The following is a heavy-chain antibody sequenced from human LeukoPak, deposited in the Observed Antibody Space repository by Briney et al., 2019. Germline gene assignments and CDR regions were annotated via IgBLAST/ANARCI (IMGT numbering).Heavy chain of an antibody. V-gene: IGHV1-2*02. CDR3: ARDRSMIVVVMASHAFDI. CDR2: IIPNSGGT. J-gene: IGHJ3*02. Sequence: ASVKVSCKASGYTFTSYYMHWVRQAPGQGLEWMGWIIPNSGGTNYAQKFQGRVTMTRDTSISTTYMELSRLRSDDTAVYYCARDRSMIVVVMASHAFDIWGQGTMVTVSS. D-gene: IGHD3-22*01. CDR1: GYTFTSYY.